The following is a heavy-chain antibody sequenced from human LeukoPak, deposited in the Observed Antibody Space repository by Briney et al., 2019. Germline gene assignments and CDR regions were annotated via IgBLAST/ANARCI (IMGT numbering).Heavy chain of an antibody. D-gene: IGHD6-13*01. CDR1: GYTFTSYY. CDR2: FDPEDGET. V-gene: IGHV1-24*01. J-gene: IGHJ4*02. CDR3: ATVAPAAASFDY. Sequence: ASVKVSCKASGYTFTSYYMHWVRQAPGKGLEWMGGFDPEDGETIYAQKFQGRVTMTEDTSTDTAYMELSSLRSEDTAVYYCATVAPAAASFDYWGQGTLVTVSS.